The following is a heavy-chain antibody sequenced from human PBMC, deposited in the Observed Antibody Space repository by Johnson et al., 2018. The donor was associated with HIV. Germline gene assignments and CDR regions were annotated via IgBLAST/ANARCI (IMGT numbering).Heavy chain of an antibody. D-gene: IGHD6-19*01. Sequence: QVQLVESGGGVVRPGRSLRLSCAASGFNFSNYPMHWVRQAPGKGLEWVAVISFDGSNKYYADSVKGRLTISRDNAKNTLYLQMNSLRVEDTAVYYCARAIDQGYSSGWSSDVYDIWGQGTMVTVSS. J-gene: IGHJ3*02. CDR3: ARAIDQGYSSGWSSDVYDI. CDR2: ISFDGSNK. V-gene: IGHV3-30*04. CDR1: GFNFSNYP.